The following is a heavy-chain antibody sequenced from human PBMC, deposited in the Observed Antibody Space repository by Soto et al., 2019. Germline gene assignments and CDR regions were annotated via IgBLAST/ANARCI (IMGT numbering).Heavy chain of an antibody. CDR1: GFTFSSYA. Sequence: GGSLRLSCAASGFTFSSYAMSWVRQAPGKGLEWVSAISGSGGSTYYADSVKGRFTISRDNSKNTLYLQMNSLRAEDTAVYYCAKLFYYGSSGYYLAPDAFDIWGQGTMVTVSS. CDR2: ISGSGGST. CDR3: AKLFYYGSSGYYLAPDAFDI. V-gene: IGHV3-23*01. J-gene: IGHJ3*02. D-gene: IGHD3-22*01.